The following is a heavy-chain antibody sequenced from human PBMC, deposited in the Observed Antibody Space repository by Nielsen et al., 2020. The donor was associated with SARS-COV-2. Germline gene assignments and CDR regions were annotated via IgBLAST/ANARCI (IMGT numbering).Heavy chain of an antibody. Sequence: WVRQAPGQGLEWMGGIIPIFGTANYAQKFQGRVTITADKSTSTAYMKLSSLRSEDTAVYYCAREMAIFGEHYYYYYGMDVWGQGTTVTVS. V-gene: IGHV1-69*06. D-gene: IGHD3-3*01. CDR2: IIPIFGTA. CDR3: AREMAIFGEHYYYYYGMDV. J-gene: IGHJ6*02.